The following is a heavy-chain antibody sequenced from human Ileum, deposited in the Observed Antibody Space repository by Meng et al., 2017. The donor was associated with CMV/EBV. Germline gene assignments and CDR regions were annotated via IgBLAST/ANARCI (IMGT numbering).Heavy chain of an antibody. V-gene: IGHV3-21*01. D-gene: IGHD3-22*01. CDR3: ASPYDDTGYYSGY. CDR2: ISTSGGYI. CDR1: GFTFSSYP. J-gene: IGHJ4*02. Sequence: GESLKISCAGSGFTFSSYPMNWVRQAPGKGLEWVSCISTSGGYIQYADSVKGRFTISRDNPKNSLYLQMNSLRAEDTAVYYCASPYDDTGYYSGYWGQGTLVTVSS.